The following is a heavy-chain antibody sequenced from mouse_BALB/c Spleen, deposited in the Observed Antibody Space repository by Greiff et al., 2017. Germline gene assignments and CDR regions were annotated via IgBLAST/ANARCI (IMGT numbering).Heavy chain of an antibody. V-gene: IGHV5-17*02. J-gene: IGHJ1*01. D-gene: IGHD1-1*01. CDR2: ISSGSSTI. Sequence: EVQLVESGGGLVQPGGSRKLSCAASGFTFSSFGMHWVRQAPEKGLEWVAYISSGSSTIYYADTVKGRFTISRDNPKNTLFLQMNSLRSEDTAMYYCASEGATVVATRDIDVWGAGTTVTVSS. CDR1: GFTFSSFG. CDR3: ASEGATVVATRDIDV.